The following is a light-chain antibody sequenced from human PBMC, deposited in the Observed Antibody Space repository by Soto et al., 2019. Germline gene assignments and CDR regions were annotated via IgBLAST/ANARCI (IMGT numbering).Light chain of an antibody. V-gene: IGKV3-20*01. CDR2: GSS. CDR3: QQYGSSPGT. Sequence: EIVLTQFPGTLSLSPGERATLSCRASQTVSDNSLAWYQQKVGRAPRALIYGSSNRATGIPDRFSGGGSGTDFTLTITRLEPEDFAVYYCQQYGSSPGTFGQGTRLETK. J-gene: IGKJ5*01. CDR1: QTVSDNS.